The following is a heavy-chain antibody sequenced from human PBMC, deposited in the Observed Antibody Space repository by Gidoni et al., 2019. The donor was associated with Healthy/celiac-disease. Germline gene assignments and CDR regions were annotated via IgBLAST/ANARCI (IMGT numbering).Heavy chain of an antibody. V-gene: IGHV4-39*01. J-gene: IGHJ4*02. CDR3: ASRLSGVADY. CDR2: IYYSGST. Sequence: QLQLQESGPGLVKPSETLSLTCTVSGGSISSSSYYWGWIRQPQGKGLEWIGSIYYSGSTYYNPSLKSRVTISVDTSKNQFSRKLSSVTAADTAVYYCASRLSGVADYWGQGTLVTVSS. D-gene: IGHD3-10*01. CDR1: GGSISSSSYY.